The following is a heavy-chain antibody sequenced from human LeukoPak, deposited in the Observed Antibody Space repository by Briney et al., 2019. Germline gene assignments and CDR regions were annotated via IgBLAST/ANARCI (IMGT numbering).Heavy chain of an antibody. Sequence: SETLSLTCAVYGGSFSGYYWSWIRQPPGKGLEWIGEFNHSGSTNYNLSLKSRVTISVDTSKNQFSLKLSSVTAADTAVYYCARGRRRPRVPLYSSGWGDYFDYWGQGTLVTVSS. CDR3: ARGRRRPRVPLYSSGWGDYFDY. CDR1: GGSFSGYY. CDR2: FNHSGST. D-gene: IGHD6-19*01. J-gene: IGHJ4*02. V-gene: IGHV4-34*01.